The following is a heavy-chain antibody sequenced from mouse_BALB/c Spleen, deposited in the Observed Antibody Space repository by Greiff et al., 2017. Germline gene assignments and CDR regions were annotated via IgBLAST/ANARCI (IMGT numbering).Heavy chain of an antibody. CDR3: ARDGDYYGTFDV. D-gene: IGHD1-1*01. CDR2: ISSGGSYT. V-gene: IGHV5-9-4*01. CDR1: GFTFSSYA. J-gene: IGHJ1*01. Sequence: EVMLVESGGGLVKPGGSLKLSCAASGFTFSSYAMSWVRQTPEKRLEWVASISSGGSYTYYPDTVTGRFTISRDNAKNTLYLEMSSLRSADTAMYYCARDGDYYGTFDVWGAGTTVTVSS.